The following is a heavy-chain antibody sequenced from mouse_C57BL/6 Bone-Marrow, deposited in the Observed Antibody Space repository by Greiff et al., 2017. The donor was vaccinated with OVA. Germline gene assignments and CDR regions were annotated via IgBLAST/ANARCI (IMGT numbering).Heavy chain of an antibody. CDR1: GYAFSSSW. V-gene: IGHV1-82*01. J-gene: IGHJ4*01. Sequence: QVQLQQSGPELVKPGASVKISCKASGYAFSSSWMNWVKQRPGQGLEWIGRIYPGDGDTNYNGKFKGKATLTADKSSSTAYMQLSSLTSEDSAVYFCAKFITNMDYWGQGTSVTVSS. CDR2: IYPGDGDT. CDR3: AKFITNMDY. D-gene: IGHD1-1*01.